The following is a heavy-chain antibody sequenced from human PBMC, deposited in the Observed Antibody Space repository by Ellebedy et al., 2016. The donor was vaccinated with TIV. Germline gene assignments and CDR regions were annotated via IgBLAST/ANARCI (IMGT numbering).Heavy chain of an antibody. D-gene: IGHD3-16*01. V-gene: IGHV3-48*01. CDR3: ARDLFGGVTADY. CDR2: ISSSSRTI. CDR1: GFTFITYS. J-gene: IGHJ4*02. Sequence: GGSLRLXXAASGFTFITYSLNWVRQAPGKGLEWVSYISSSSRTIYYADSVKGRFTISRDNAKNSLYLQMNSLRAEDTAVYYCARDLFGGVTADYWGQGTLVTVSS.